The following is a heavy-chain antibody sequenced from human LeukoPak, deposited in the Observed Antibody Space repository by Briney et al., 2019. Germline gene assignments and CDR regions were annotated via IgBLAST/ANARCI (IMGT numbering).Heavy chain of an antibody. CDR3: ARDPDSSGWYGYYYYYMDV. CDR2: INTNTGNP. J-gene: IGHJ6*03. V-gene: IGHV7-4-1*02. D-gene: IGHD6-19*01. CDR1: GYTFTSYA. Sequence: GASVKVSCKASGYTFTSYAMNWVRQAPGQGLEWMGWINTNTGNPTYAQGFTGRFVFSLDTSVSTAYLQISSLKAEDTAVYYCARDPDSSGWYGYYYYYMDVWGKGTTVTVSS.